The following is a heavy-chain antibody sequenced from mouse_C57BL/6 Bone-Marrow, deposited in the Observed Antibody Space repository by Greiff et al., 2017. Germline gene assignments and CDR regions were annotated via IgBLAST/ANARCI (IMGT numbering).Heavy chain of an antibody. V-gene: IGHV1-50*01. CDR2: IDPSDSYT. Sequence: QVQLQQPGAELVKPGASVKLSCKASGYTFTSYWMQWVKQRPGQGLEWIGEIDPSDSYTNYNQKFKGKATLTVDTSTSTAYMQLSSLTSEDTAVYYCARDYDYAMDNWDQGTSITVSS. CDR3: ARDYDYAMDN. J-gene: IGHJ4*01. D-gene: IGHD2-4*01. CDR1: GYTFTSYW.